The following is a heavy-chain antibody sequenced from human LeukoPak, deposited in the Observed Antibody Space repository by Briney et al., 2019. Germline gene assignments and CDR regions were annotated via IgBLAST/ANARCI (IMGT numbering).Heavy chain of an antibody. CDR3: ARGANLGIAAAGTGNWFGP. Sequence: PSETLSLTCTVSGGSISNHYWSWIRQPPGKGLEWIGYIYYSGSTNYNPSLKSRVIISVDTSKNQFSLKLSSVTAADTAVYYCARGANLGIAAAGTGNWFGPWGQGTLVTVSS. CDR2: IYYSGST. V-gene: IGHV4-59*11. D-gene: IGHD6-13*01. CDR1: GGSISNHY. J-gene: IGHJ5*02.